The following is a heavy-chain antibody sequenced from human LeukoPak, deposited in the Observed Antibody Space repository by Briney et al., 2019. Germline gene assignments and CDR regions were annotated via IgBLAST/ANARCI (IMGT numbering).Heavy chain of an antibody. CDR3: ARDNWFDP. CDR2: IWYDGSNK. CDR1: GFTFSSHA. V-gene: IGHV3-33*08. J-gene: IGHJ5*02. Sequence: GGSLRLSCAASGFTFSSHAMSWVRQAPGKGLEWVAVIWYDGSNKYYADSVKGRFTISRDNSKNTLYLQMNSLRAEDTAVYYCARDNWFDPWGQGTLVTVSS.